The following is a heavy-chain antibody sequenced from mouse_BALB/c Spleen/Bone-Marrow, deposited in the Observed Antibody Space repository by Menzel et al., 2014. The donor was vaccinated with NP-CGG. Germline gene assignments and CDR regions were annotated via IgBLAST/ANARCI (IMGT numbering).Heavy chain of an antibody. CDR2: ISNGGGST. Sequence: DVMLVESGGGLVQPGGSLKLSCATSGFTFSDYYMYWVRQTPEKRLEWVAYISNGGGSTYYPDTVKGRFTISRDNAKNTLYLQMSRLKSEDTAMYYCARRTAYAMEYWGQRTPVTVYS. CDR1: GFTFSDYY. V-gene: IGHV5-12*02. D-gene: IGHD1-2*01. CDR3: ARRTAYAMEY. J-gene: IGHJ4*01.